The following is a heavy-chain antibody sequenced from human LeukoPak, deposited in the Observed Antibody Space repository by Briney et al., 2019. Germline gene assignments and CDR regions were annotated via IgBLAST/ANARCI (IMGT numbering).Heavy chain of an antibody. CDR2: ISDSGGVT. CDR1: GFTFSSYA. CDR3: AKSFGSGRTY. V-gene: IGHV3-23*01. D-gene: IGHD3-10*01. J-gene: IGHJ4*02. Sequence: PGGSLRLSCAASGFTFSSYAVYWVRQAPGKGLGWGSSISDSGGVTYYADSGKGRFTISRDNSKNTVYLQMNSLRAEDTAIYYCAKSFGSGRTYWGQGTLVTVSS.